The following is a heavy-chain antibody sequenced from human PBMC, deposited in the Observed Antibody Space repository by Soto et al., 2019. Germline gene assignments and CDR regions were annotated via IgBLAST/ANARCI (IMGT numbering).Heavy chain of an antibody. CDR3: ARNVDYFDP. V-gene: IGHV1-3*04. CDR2: INTGNGNS. J-gene: IGHJ5*01. CDR1: GYTFTRYA. Sequence: ASVKVSCKASGYTFTRYAMHWVRRAPGQGLEWMGWINTGNGNSHYSQKFQGRVTFTRDTSATTAYMELSNLRSEDTAVYFCARNVDYFDPWGQGTLVTVSS. D-gene: IGHD4-17*01.